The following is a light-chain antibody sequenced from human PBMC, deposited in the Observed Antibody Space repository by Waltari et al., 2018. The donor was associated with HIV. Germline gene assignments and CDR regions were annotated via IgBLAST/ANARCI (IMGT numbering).Light chain of an antibody. CDR1: NFNSGSNY. CDR2: RND. Sequence: QSVLTQPPSASGTPGQRVTISCCGSNFNSGSNYVYCFQHVPVAAPKLPIFRNDQRPSGVPDRFSGSKSGTSASLAISGLRSEDEADYYCAAWDDSLSGFYVLGTGTKVTVL. J-gene: IGLJ1*01. CDR3: AAWDDSLSGFYV. V-gene: IGLV1-47*01.